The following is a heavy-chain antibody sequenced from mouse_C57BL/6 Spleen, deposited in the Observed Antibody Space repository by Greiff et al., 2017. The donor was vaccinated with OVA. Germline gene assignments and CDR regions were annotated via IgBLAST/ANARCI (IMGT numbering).Heavy chain of an antibody. D-gene: IGHD1-1*01. J-gene: IGHJ2*01. CDR2: ISDGGSYT. CDR1: GFTFSSYA. V-gene: IGHV5-4*01. Sequence: EVKLVESGGGLVKPGGSLKLSCAASGFTFSSYAMSWVRQTPEKRLEWVATISDGGSYTYYPDNVKGRFTISRDNAKNNLYLQMSHLKSEDTAMYYGARDHYYGSSSFFDYWGQGTTLTVSS. CDR3: ARDHYYGSSSFFDY.